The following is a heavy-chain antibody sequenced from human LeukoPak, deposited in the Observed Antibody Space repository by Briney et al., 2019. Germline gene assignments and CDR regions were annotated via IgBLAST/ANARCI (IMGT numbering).Heavy chain of an antibody. Sequence: GGSLRLSCVASGYTFSSYGMQWVRQAPGKGLQWVAVIWYDESKKYYTDSVKGRFTISRDVSKNTLYLQMNSLRAEDSAMYYCARDGGIGLDYWGQGTLVTVSS. CDR2: IWYDESKK. D-gene: IGHD2-21*01. CDR1: GYTFSSYG. V-gene: IGHV3-33*01. J-gene: IGHJ4*02. CDR3: ARDGGIGLDY.